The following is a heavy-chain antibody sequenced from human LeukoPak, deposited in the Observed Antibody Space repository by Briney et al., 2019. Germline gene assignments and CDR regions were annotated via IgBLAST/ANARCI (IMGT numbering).Heavy chain of an antibody. Sequence: SETLSLTCTVSGGSISSYYWSWIRQPPGKGLEWIGYIYYSGSTNYNPSLKSRVTISVDTSKNQFSLKLSSVTAADTAVYYCARDYYDSSGYYPGVYYWGQGTLVTVSS. CDR3: ARDYYDSSGYYPGVYY. J-gene: IGHJ4*02. CDR2: IYYSGST. CDR1: GGSISSYY. V-gene: IGHV4-59*12. D-gene: IGHD3-22*01.